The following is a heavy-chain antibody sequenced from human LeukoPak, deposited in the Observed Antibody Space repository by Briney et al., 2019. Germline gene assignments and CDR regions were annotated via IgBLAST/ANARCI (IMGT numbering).Heavy chain of an antibody. CDR2: IYYSGST. V-gene: IGHV4-39*02. CDR3: ASSGWYEGGVY. Sequence: ASETLSLTCTVSGGSISNTNYYWGWIRQPPGKGLEWIGTIYYSGSTYYNPSLKSRVTISVDTSKNHFSLKLSSVTAADTAVYYCASSGWYEGGVYWGQGTLVTVSS. D-gene: IGHD6-19*01. CDR1: GGSISNTNYY. J-gene: IGHJ4*02.